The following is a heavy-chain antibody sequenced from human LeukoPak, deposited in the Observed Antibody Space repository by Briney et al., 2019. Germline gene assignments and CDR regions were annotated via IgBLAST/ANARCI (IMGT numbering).Heavy chain of an antibody. Sequence: PSETLSLTCTVSGGSISGYYWSWIRQPPGKGLEWIGYIYYSGSTNYNPSLKSRVTISVDTSKNQFSLKLSSVTAADTAVYYCARHIAAAGPLYYYYGMDVWGQGTTVTVSS. CDR2: IYYSGST. V-gene: IGHV4-59*08. CDR3: ARHIAAAGPLYYYYGMDV. CDR1: GGSISGYY. J-gene: IGHJ6*02. D-gene: IGHD6-13*01.